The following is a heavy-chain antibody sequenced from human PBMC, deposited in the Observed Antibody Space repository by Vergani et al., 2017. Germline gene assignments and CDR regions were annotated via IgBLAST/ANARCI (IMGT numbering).Heavy chain of an antibody. V-gene: IGHV3-9*01. CDR2: ISWNSGSI. J-gene: IGHJ4*02. CDR3: AKDLAAVAEGFDY. D-gene: IGHD6-19*01. Sequence: EVQLVESGGGLVQPGRSLRLSCAASGFTFDDYAMHWVRQAPGKGLEWASGISWNSGSIGYADSVKGRFTISRDNAKNSLYLQMNSLRAEDTALYYCAKDLAAVAEGFDYWGQGTLVTVSS. CDR1: GFTFDDYA.